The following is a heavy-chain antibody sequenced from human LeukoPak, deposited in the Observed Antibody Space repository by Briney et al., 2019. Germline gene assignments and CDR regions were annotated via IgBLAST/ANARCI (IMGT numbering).Heavy chain of an antibody. CDR1: GYSINNYW. CDR3: ARQEYCSGASCYTWFDP. Sequence: GESLKISCKGSGYSINNYWIAWVRQMPGKGLEWKGIIYPADSDIRYSPSFQGQVTISADKSISTACLQWNSLKAPDTAMYYCARQEYCSGASCYTWFDPWGQGTLVTVSS. D-gene: IGHD2-15*01. J-gene: IGHJ5*02. V-gene: IGHV5-51*01. CDR2: IYPADSDI.